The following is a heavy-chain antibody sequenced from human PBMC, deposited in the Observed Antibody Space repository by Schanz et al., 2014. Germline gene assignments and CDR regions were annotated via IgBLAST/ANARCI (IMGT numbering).Heavy chain of an antibody. CDR1: GFNFSSYS. CDR2: FNDGGVNK. Sequence: EVQLVESGGGLVQPGGSLRLSCAASGFNFSSYSLNWVRQAPGKGLEWVSSFNDGGVNKYYADSVKGRFTISSDNSKSTLYLQMSSLRAEDTAVYYCAKSQGSSFDSWGQGTLVTVSS. J-gene: IGHJ4*02. D-gene: IGHD6-13*01. V-gene: IGHV3-23*04. CDR3: AKSQGSSFDS.